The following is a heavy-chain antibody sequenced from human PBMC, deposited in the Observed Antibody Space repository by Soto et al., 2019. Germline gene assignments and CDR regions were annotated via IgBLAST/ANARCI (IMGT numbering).Heavy chain of an antibody. J-gene: IGHJ6*02. D-gene: IGHD4-17*01. Sequence: EVQMVESGGGLVKPGGSLRLSCAASGFTFSSLSMNWVRQAPGKGLEWVSSISSGSDYIYYADSMKGGFTISRDNGKNALYLQMNSLRAEDTAVYYCMGGDYDRYTYYGMDVWGQGTTVTVSS. CDR2: ISSGSDYI. CDR3: MGGDYDRYTYYGMDV. CDR1: GFTFSSLS. V-gene: IGHV3-21*01.